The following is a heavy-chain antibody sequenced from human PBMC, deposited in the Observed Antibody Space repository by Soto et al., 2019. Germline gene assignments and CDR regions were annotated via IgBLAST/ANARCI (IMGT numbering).Heavy chain of an antibody. Sequence: TGGSLRLSCAASGFTVSTDWMYWVRQAPGKGLEWVSVIRSGGNTYYADSVEGRFIISRDNSKNTVYLQMNSLRAEDTAVYYCVRENYYYGMDVWGQGTTVTVSS. CDR3: VRENYYYGMDV. V-gene: IGHV3-66*01. CDR1: GFTVSTDW. CDR2: IRSGGNT. J-gene: IGHJ6*02.